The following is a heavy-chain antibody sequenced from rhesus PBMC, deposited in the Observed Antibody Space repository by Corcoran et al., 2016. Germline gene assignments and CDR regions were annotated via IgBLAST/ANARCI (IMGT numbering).Heavy chain of an antibody. CDR3: VTSPHSGGNYVGRFDV. CDR1: GGFISSYY. V-gene: IGHV4-173*01. Sequence: QVQLQESGPGLLKPSETLSLTCAVSGGFISSYYWSWIRQSPGKGLEWIGRISGDGRSTDYSTSLKSRATVSRDTSKNHVFLTLTSMTAADTAVYYCVTSPHSGGNYVGRFDVWGPGVLVTVSP. CDR2: ISGDGRST. D-gene: IGHD1-44*01. J-gene: IGHJ5-1*01.